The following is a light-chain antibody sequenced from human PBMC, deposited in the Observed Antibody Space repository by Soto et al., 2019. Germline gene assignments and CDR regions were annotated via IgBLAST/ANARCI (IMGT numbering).Light chain of an antibody. J-gene: IGKJ1*01. CDR1: QSVISTY. CDR3: QQYGRSPPWT. V-gene: IGKV3-20*01. CDR2: DAS. Sequence: EIVLTQSPGTLSLSPGERATLSCRASQSVISTYLAWYQQKPGQAPRLLIYDASSRATGIPDRFSGSGSATDFTLTISRLEPEDFAVYYCQQYGRSPPWTFGQGTKVEIK.